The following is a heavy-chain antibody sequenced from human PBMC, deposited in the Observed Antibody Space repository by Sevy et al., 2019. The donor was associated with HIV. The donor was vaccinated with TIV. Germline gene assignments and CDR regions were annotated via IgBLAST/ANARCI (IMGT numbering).Heavy chain of an antibody. Sequence: SETLSLTCAVYGGSFSGYYWTWIRQPPGKGLEGIGEINHSGSTNYNPSLKSRVTISVDTSKNQFSLKLSSVTAADTAMYYCASVSPFDPWGQGTLVTVSS. CDR2: INHSGST. J-gene: IGHJ5*02. CDR3: ASVSPFDP. V-gene: IGHV4-34*01. CDR1: GGSFSGYY. D-gene: IGHD3-3*02.